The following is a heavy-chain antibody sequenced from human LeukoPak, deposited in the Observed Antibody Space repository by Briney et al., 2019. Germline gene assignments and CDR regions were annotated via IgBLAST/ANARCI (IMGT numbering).Heavy chain of an antibody. J-gene: IGHJ5*02. CDR3: GRELKYCSGGSCFRWFDP. D-gene: IGHD2-15*01. CDR1: GFTFRNYA. CDR2: ISSSSSYT. V-gene: IGHV3-11*06. Sequence: PGGSLRLSCAASGFTFRNYAMSWVRQAPGKGLEWVSYISSSSSYTNYADSVKGRFTISRDNAKNSLYLQMNSLRPEDTALYYCGRELKYCSGGSCFRWFDPWGQGTLVTVSS.